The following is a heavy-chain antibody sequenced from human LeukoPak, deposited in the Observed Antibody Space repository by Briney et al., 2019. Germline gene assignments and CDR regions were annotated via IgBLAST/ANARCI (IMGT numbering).Heavy chain of an antibody. CDR2: ISAYNGNT. Sequence: ASVKVSCKASGYTFTSYGISWVRQAPGQGLEWMGWISAYNGNTNYAQKLQGRVTMTTDTSTSTAYMELRSLRSDDTAVYYCARDQRSSTSCYTGDFDYWGQGTLVTVSS. V-gene: IGHV1-18*01. CDR3: ARDQRSSTSCYTGDFDY. J-gene: IGHJ4*02. CDR1: GYTFTSYG. D-gene: IGHD2-2*02.